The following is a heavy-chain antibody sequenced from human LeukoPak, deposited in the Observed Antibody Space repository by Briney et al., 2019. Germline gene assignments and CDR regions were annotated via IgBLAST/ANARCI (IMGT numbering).Heavy chain of an antibody. J-gene: IGHJ4*02. Sequence: SETLSLTCTVSGGSLSSSSYYWGWIRQPPGKGLEWIGGIYYSGSTYYNPSLKSRVAISVDTSKNQFSLKLSSVTAADTAVYYCARAPGGWQQLVRVFDYWGQGTLVTVSS. CDR2: IYYSGST. CDR3: ARAPGGWQQLVRVFDY. CDR1: GGSLSSSSYY. D-gene: IGHD6-13*01. V-gene: IGHV4-39*07.